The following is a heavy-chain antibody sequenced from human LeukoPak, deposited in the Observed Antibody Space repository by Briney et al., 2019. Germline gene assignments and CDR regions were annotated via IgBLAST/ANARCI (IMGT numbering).Heavy chain of an antibody. J-gene: IGHJ6*02. CDR2: ISYDGSNK. CDR1: GFTFSSYG. Sequence: GRSLRLSCAASGFTFSSYGMHWVRQAPGKGLEWVAVISYDGSNKYYADSVKGRFTISRDNSKNTLYLQMNSLRAEDTAVYYCAKAGSGGMDVWGQGTTVTVSS. CDR3: AKAGSGGMDV. D-gene: IGHD6-25*01. V-gene: IGHV3-30*18.